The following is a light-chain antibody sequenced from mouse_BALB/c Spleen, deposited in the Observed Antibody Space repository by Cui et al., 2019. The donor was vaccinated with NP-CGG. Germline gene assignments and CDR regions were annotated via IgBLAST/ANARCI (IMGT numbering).Light chain of an antibody. CDR2: GTN. J-gene: IGLJ1*01. CDR3: ALWYSNHWV. V-gene: IGLV1*01. CDR1: TGAVTTSNY. Sequence: QAVVTQESALTTSPGETVTLTCRPSTGAVTTSNYANWVQEKPDHLFTGLIGGTNNRVPGVPARFSGSLIGDKAALTITGAQTDDEAIYFCALWYSNHWVFGGGTKLTVL.